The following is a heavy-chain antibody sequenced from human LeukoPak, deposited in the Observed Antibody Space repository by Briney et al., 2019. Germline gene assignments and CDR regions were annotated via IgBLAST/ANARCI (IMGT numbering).Heavy chain of an antibody. Sequence: ASVKVSCKASGYTFTSYAMNWVRQAPGQGLEWMGWINTNTGNPTYAQGFTGRFVFSLDTSVSTAYLQISSLKAEDTAVYYCAKDLLIAVAGRGPHWGQGTLVTVSS. CDR2: INTNTGNP. CDR1: GYTFTSYA. D-gene: IGHD6-19*01. CDR3: AKDLLIAVAGRGPH. J-gene: IGHJ4*02. V-gene: IGHV7-4-1*02.